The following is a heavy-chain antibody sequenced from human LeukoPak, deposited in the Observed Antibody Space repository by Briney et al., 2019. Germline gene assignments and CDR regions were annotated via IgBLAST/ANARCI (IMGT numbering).Heavy chain of an antibody. J-gene: IGHJ3*02. V-gene: IGHV3-21*01. CDR2: ISSSSSYI. CDR3: VRATYYDFWSSFDAFDM. Sequence: GGSLRLSCTASGFRFSNYAMNWVRQAPGKGLEWVSSISSSSSYIYYADSVKGRFTISRDNAKNSLYLQMNGLRAEDTAVYYCVRATYYDFWSSFDAFDMWGQGTLVTVSS. CDR1: GFRFSNYA. D-gene: IGHD3-3*01.